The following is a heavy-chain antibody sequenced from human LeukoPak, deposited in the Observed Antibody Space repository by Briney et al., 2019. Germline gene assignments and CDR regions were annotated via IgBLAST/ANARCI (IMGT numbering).Heavy chain of an antibody. CDR1: GDSNSSSSTYY. CDR3: ARQAAGNYFGSGSYYP. CDR2: MYYTGNT. Sequence: SETLSLTCTVSGDSNSSSSTYYWVWLRQPPGKGLEWIGSMYYTGNTYYNPSLKSRVAISVDMSKNQFSLKLNSVTAADTAVYYCARQAAGNYFGSGSYYPWGQGTLVAVSS. D-gene: IGHD3-10*01. V-gene: IGHV4-39*01. J-gene: IGHJ5*02.